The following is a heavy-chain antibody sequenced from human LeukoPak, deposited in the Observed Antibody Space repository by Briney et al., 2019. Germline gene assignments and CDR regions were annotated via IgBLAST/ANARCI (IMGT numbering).Heavy chain of an antibody. D-gene: IGHD5-12*01. CDR1: RFTFSTYG. CDR3: ARFSSVATKRAFDY. Sequence: GGSLRLSCAASRFTFSTYGMNWVRQAPGKGLEWVSYISSSSSTIYYADSVKGRFTISRDNAKNSLYLQMNSLRAEDTAVYYCARFSSVATKRAFDYWGQGTLVTVSS. J-gene: IGHJ4*02. V-gene: IGHV3-48*01. CDR2: ISSSSSTI.